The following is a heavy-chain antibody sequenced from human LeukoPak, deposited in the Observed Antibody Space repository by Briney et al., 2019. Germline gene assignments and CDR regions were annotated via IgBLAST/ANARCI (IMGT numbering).Heavy chain of an antibody. CDR2: MSYDGSSK. V-gene: IGHV3-30*03. D-gene: IGHD2-15*01. CDR3: VTDIVVVVAATTPFDY. Sequence: GGSLRLSCAASGFTFSSYGMHWVRQAPGKGLEWVAFMSYDGSSKYYADSVKGRFTISRDKSKNTLYLQMDSLRAEDTAVYYCVTDIVVVVAATTPFDYWGQRTLVTVSS. J-gene: IGHJ4*02. CDR1: GFTFSSYG.